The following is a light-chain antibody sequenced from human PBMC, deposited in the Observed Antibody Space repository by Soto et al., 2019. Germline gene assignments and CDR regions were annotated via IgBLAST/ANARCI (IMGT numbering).Light chain of an antibody. V-gene: IGLV1-44*01. Sequence: QSVLTQPPSASGTPGQRVTISCSGSSSNIGSNPVNWYQQLPGTAPKLLIYSNNQRPSGVPDRFSGSKSGTSASLAISGLQSEDEDDYYCAAWDDSLNGRVFGTGTKLTVL. CDR2: SNN. J-gene: IGLJ1*01. CDR1: SSNIGSNP. CDR3: AAWDDSLNGRV.